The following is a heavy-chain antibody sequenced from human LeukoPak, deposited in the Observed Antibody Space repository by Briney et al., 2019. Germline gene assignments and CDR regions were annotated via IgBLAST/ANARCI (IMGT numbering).Heavy chain of an antibody. V-gene: IGHV4-34*01. D-gene: IGHD1/OR15-1a*01. J-gene: IGHJ5*02. CDR3: ARRGRSGPNWNNDWEFDP. Sequence: SETLSLTCAVYGGSFSGYYWSWIRQPPGKGLEWIGEINHSGSTNYNPSLKSRVTISVDTSKNQFSLKLSSVTAADTAVYYCARRGRSGPNWNNDWEFDPWGQGTLVTVSS. CDR2: INHSGST. CDR1: GGSFSGYY.